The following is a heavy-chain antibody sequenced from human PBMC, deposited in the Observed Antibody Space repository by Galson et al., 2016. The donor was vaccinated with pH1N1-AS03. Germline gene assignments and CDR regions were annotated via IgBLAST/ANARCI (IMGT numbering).Heavy chain of an antibody. CDR2: MNPDTGNA. J-gene: IGHJ5*02. V-gene: IGHV1-8*01. CDR1: GYTFTNYD. D-gene: IGHD3-9*01. CDR3: ARAPTKYYEILTGYYRVWFDP. Sequence: SVKVSCKASGYTFTNYDINRVRQAPGQGLEWMGWMNPDTGNAGYAEKFQGRVTMTRNTSISTAYMELSSLRSEDTAVYYCARAPTKYYEILTGYYRVWFDPWGQGTLVAVSS.